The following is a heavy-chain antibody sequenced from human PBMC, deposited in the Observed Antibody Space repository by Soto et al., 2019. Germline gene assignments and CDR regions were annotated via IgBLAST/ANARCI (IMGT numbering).Heavy chain of an antibody. CDR3: ARKVVDTSRVSHYYYGMDV. Sequence: ASVKVSCKASGYTFTSYGISWVRQAPGQGLEWMGWISANNGNTNYAQKLQGRVTMTTDTSTSTAYMELRSLRSDDTAVYYCARKVVDTSRVSHYYYGMDVSGQGTTVTVSS. V-gene: IGHV1-18*01. CDR2: ISANNGNT. CDR1: GYTFTSYG. J-gene: IGHJ6*01. D-gene: IGHD5-18*01.